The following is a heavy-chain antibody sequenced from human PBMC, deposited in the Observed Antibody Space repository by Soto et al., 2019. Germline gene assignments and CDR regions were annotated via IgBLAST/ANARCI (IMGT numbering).Heavy chain of an antibody. V-gene: IGHV3-30*18. CDR2: ISYDGSNK. CDR1: GFTFSSYG. Sequence: PGGSLRLSCAASGFTFSSYGMHWVRQAPGKGPEWVAVISYDGSNKYYADSVKGRFTISRDNSKNTLYLQMNSLRAEDTAVYYCAKGGDLFDYWGQGTLVTVSS. D-gene: IGHD1-26*01. CDR3: AKGGDLFDY. J-gene: IGHJ4*02.